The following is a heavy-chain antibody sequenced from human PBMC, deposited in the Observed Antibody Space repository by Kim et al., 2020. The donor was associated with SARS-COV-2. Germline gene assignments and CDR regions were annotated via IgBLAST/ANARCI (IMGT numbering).Heavy chain of an antibody. Sequence: SETLSLTCTVSGGSVSSGSYYWSWIRQPPGKGLEWIGYIYYSGSTNYNPSLKSRVTISVDTSKNQFSLKLSSVTAADTALYYCAIYYGSEPYYYYGMAVWGQGTTVTVSS. V-gene: IGHV4-61*01. J-gene: IGHJ6*02. D-gene: IGHD3-10*01. CDR3: AIYYGSEPYYYYGMAV. CDR1: GGSVSSGSYY. CDR2: IYYSGST.